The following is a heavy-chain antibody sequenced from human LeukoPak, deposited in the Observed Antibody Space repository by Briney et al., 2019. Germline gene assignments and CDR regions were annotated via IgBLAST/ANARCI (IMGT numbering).Heavy chain of an antibody. CDR1: GFTFSSYA. CDR2: ISYDGSNK. CDR3: ARVGSKSGYDPYYYYYGMDV. Sequence: PGGSLRLSCAASGFTFSSYAMHWVRQAPGKGLEWVAVISYDGSNKYYADSVKGRFTISRDNSKNTLYLQMNSLRAEDTAVYYCARVGSKSGYDPYYYYYGMDVWGQGTTVTVSS. D-gene: IGHD5-12*01. J-gene: IGHJ6*02. V-gene: IGHV3-30-3*01.